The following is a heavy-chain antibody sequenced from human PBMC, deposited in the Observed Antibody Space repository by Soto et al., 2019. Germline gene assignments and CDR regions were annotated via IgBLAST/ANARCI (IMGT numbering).Heavy chain of an antibody. Sequence: EVQLVESGGGLVQPGRSLRLSCAASGFTFDDYAMHWVRQAPGKGLEWVSGISWNSGSIGYADSVKGRFTISRDNAKNSLSLQLNSLRAEDTALYYCAKDLTYYGSGAAYWGQGTLVTVSS. CDR2: ISWNSGSI. CDR1: GFTFDDYA. CDR3: AKDLTYYGSGAAY. J-gene: IGHJ4*02. D-gene: IGHD3-10*01. V-gene: IGHV3-9*01.